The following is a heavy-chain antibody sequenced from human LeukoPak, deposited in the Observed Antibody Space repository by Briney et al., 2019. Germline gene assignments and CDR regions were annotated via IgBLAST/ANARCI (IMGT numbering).Heavy chain of an antibody. J-gene: IGHJ3*02. CDR2: IKQDGGET. CDR1: GFPFSSYW. Sequence: GGSLRLSCAASGFPFSSYWMAWVRQAPGKGLEWVASIKQDGGETFYVDSVKGRFTISRDNAENSLYLQMNSLRAEDTAVYYCARWTNFHAFDIWGQGTLVTVSS. CDR3: ARWTNFHAFDI. V-gene: IGHV3-7*03. D-gene: IGHD1-1*01.